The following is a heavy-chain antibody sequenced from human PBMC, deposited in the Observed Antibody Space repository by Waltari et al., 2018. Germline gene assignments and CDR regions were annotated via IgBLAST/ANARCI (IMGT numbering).Heavy chain of an antibody. Sequence: QVQLQESGPRLVKPWETLSLTCTVSGGSMTTSYWSWIRQAAGKGPEWIGRIYTPGDTKYNPSLKSRVIMSIDTSKNQFSLSLNSVTAADTAVYYCARCSTVTSIYWYFDLWGRGALVTVSS. CDR1: GGSMTTSY. CDR3: ARCSTVTSIYWYFDL. V-gene: IGHV4-4*07. D-gene: IGHD4-17*01. CDR2: IYTPGDT. J-gene: IGHJ2*01.